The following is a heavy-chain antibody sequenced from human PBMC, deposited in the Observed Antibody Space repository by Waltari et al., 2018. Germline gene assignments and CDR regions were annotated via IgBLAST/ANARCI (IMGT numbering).Heavy chain of an antibody. Sequence: EVQLVESGGGLVQPGRSLRLSCTASGFTCGDYAMSWVRQSPGKGLEWVGFIRSKTYGGTTEYAASVEGRFTISRDDSKSIAYLQLNSLKTEDTAVYYCTRDRKDHIGFDPWGQGTLVTVSS. V-gene: IGHV3-49*04. D-gene: IGHD2-15*01. J-gene: IGHJ5*02. CDR3: TRDRKDHIGFDP. CDR2: IRSKTYGGTT. CDR1: GFTCGDYA.